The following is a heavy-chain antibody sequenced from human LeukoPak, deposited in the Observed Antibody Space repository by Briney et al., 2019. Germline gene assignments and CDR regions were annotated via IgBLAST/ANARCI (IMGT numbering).Heavy chain of an antibody. J-gene: IGHJ4*02. V-gene: IGHV5-51*01. CDR2: IYPGDSDT. CDR1: GYSFTNYW. Sequence: GESLKISCKGSGYSFTNYWIGWVRQMPGKGLEWMGIIYPGDSDTRYSPSFEGQVTISADKSISTAYLQWSSLKASDTAMYYCASRTDSSGYWDWGQGTLVTVSS. D-gene: IGHD3-22*01. CDR3: ASRTDSSGYWD.